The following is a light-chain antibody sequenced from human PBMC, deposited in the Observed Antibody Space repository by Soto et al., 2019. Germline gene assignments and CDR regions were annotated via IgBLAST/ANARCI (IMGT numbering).Light chain of an antibody. J-gene: IGKJ2*01. Sequence: EIVMTQSPATLSVSPGEKATLSCRASQSVSNNLAWFQQKPGQAPRLLIYRASTRATGVPARFSGSGSGTEFTLTISSLQSEDVSVYFCQHYNFWPHTFGQGTKVDIK. CDR1: QSVSNN. V-gene: IGKV3-15*01. CDR3: QHYNFWPHT. CDR2: RAS.